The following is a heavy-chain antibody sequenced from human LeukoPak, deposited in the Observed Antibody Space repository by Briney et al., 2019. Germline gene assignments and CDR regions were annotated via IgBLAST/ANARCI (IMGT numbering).Heavy chain of an antibody. CDR2: INPNSGGT. V-gene: IGHV1-2*02. Sequence: ASVKVSCKASGYTFTGYYTHWVRQAPGQGLEWMGWINPNSGGTNYAQKFQGRVTITRDTSISTAYMELSRLRSDDTAVYYCARVKPQSRGVGDSSGFEDYWGQGTLVTVSS. D-gene: IGHD3-22*01. CDR1: GYTFTGYY. J-gene: IGHJ4*02. CDR3: ARVKPQSRGVGDSSGFEDY.